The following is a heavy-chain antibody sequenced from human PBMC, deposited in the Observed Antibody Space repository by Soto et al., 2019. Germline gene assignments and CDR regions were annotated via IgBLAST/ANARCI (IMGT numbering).Heavy chain of an antibody. Sequence: EVQLVESGGGLVQPGGSLRLSCATSGFILSDCVMNWVRQAPGKGLEWVSYISSSSSVIDYADSVKGRFTVSRDNARNSLYHQMNSLRAEDTAVYYCARDLSWGSNWYYYMDVWGKGTTVTVSS. J-gene: IGHJ6*03. V-gene: IGHV3-48*01. CDR1: GFILSDCV. CDR2: ISSSSSVI. CDR3: ARDLSWGSNWYYYMDV. D-gene: IGHD7-27*01.